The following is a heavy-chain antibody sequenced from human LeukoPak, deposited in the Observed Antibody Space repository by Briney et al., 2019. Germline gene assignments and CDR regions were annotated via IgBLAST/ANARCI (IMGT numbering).Heavy chain of an antibody. CDR3: AREDHGSGSYFDY. Sequence: GGSLRLSCAASGFTFSNYWMSWVRQAPGKGLEWPSSISSSSSYIYYADSVKGRFTISRDKAKNSLYLQMNSRRAEDTAVYYCAREDHGSGSYFDYWGQGTLVTVSS. V-gene: IGHV3-21*01. D-gene: IGHD3-10*01. CDR2: ISSSSSYI. CDR1: GFTFSNYW. J-gene: IGHJ4*02.